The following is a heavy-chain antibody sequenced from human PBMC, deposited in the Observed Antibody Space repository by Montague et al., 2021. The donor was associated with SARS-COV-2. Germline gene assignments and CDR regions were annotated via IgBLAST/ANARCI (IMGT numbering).Heavy chain of an antibody. D-gene: IGHD3-3*01. CDR1: GFTFSSYW. CDR3: ARVYYEFWSGSTANWYYGMDV. Sequence: SLRLSCAASGFTFSSYWMHWVRQAPGKGLVWVSRINSDGSSTSYADSVKGRFTISRDNAKNTLYLQMNSLRAEDTAVYYCARVYYEFWSGSTANWYYGMDVWGQGTTVTVSS. V-gene: IGHV3-74*01. CDR2: INSDGSST. J-gene: IGHJ6*02.